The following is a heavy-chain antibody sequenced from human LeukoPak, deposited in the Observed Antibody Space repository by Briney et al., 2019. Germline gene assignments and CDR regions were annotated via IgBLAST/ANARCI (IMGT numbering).Heavy chain of an antibody. J-gene: IGHJ2*01. D-gene: IGHD6-6*01. CDR1: GFTVSSNY. CDR3: ARARSSVPGYFDL. Sequence: GGSLRLSCAASGFTVSSNYMSWVRQAPGKGLEWVSVIYSGGSTYYADSVKGRFTISRGNSKNTLYLQMNSLRAEDTAVYYCARARSSVPGYFDLWGRGTLVTVSS. V-gene: IGHV3-53*01. CDR2: IYSGGST.